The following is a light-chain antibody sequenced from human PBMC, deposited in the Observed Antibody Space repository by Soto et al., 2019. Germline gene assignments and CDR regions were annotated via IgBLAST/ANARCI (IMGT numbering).Light chain of an antibody. V-gene: IGKV3-20*01. CDR2: GAS. CDR3: QQYGSSPTWT. CDR1: QSVSSY. Sequence: EIVLTQSPATLSLSPGERATLSCRASQSVSSYLAWYQQKPGQAPRLLIYGASNRATGIPDRFSGSGSGTDFTLTISRLEPEDSAVYYCQQYGSSPTWTFGQGTKVDIK. J-gene: IGKJ1*01.